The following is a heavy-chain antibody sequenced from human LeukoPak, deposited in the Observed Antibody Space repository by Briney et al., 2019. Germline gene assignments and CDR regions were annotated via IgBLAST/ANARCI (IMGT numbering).Heavy chain of an antibody. D-gene: IGHD1-26*01. Sequence: GGSLRLSCAASGFTFSSYGMSWVRQAPGKGLEWVSAISGSGGSTYYADSVKGRFTISRDNSKNTLFLQMDSLRVEDTAVYYCTRDPIMGAPDYFDYWGQGTLVTVSS. V-gene: IGHV3-23*01. CDR1: GFTFSSYG. CDR3: TRDPIMGAPDYFDY. CDR2: ISGSGGST. J-gene: IGHJ4*02.